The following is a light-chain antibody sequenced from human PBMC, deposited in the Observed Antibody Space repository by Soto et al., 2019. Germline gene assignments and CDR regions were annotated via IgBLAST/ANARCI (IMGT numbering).Light chain of an antibody. Sequence: EIVLTQSPGTLSLSPGERATLSCRASQSVSSSYLAWYQQKLGQAPRLLIYGASSGATGIPDRFSGSGSGTDFTLTISRLEPEDFAVYYCQQYGSSPWTFGQGTKVES. V-gene: IGKV3-20*01. CDR3: QQYGSSPWT. CDR2: GAS. J-gene: IGKJ1*01. CDR1: QSVSSSY.